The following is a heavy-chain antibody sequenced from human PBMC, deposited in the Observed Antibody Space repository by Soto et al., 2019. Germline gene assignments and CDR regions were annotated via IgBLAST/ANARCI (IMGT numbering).Heavy chain of an antibody. CDR2: IKSKSDGGTI. CDR3: TTEGFTSGWNDFDY. D-gene: IGHD6-19*01. Sequence: GGSLRLSCAASGFTFNSAWMNWVRQVPGEGLEWVGRIKSKSDGGTIDYAAPVKGRFTISRDDSKNTLYLQMSSLKTEDTAVYYCTTEGFTSGWNDFDYWGQGALVTVSS. J-gene: IGHJ4*02. CDR1: GFTFNSAW. V-gene: IGHV3-15*07.